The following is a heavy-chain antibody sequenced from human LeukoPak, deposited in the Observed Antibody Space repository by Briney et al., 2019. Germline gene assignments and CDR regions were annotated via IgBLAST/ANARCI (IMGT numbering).Heavy chain of an antibody. V-gene: IGHV3-23*01. J-gene: IGHJ4*02. D-gene: IGHD3-22*01. CDR1: GFTFSSYA. Sequence: PGGSLRLSCAASGFTFSSYAMSWVRQAPGKGLEWVSAISGSGGSTYYADSVKGRFTISRDNSKNTLYLQMNSLRAEDTAVYYCAKGDPYYYDSSGYYLGPVDYWGQGALVTVPS. CDR3: AKGDPYYYDSSGYYLGPVDY. CDR2: ISGSGGST.